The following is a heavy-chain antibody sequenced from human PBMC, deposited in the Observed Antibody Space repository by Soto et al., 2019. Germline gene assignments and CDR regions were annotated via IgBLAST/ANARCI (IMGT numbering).Heavy chain of an antibody. CDR3: ARDAPNPDDYGDAEVEGYWFDP. Sequence: GGSLRLSCAASGFTFSSYSMNWVRQAPGKGLEWVSSISSSSSYIYYADSVKGRFTISRDNAKNSLYLQMNSLRAEDTAVYYCARDAPNPDDYGDAEVEGYWFDPWGQGTLVTVSS. V-gene: IGHV3-21*01. CDR1: GFTFSSYS. D-gene: IGHD4-17*01. J-gene: IGHJ5*02. CDR2: ISSSSSYI.